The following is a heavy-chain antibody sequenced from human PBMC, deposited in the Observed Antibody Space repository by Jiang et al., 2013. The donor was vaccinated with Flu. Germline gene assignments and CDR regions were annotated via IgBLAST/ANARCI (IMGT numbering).Heavy chain of an antibody. CDR2: IYISGST. CDR3: AGGSGRHFEY. J-gene: IGHJ4*02. Sequence: LLKPSETLSLTCAASGGSISIYYWTWIRQPAGKGLEWIGRIYISGSTNYNPSLKSRVTMSMDTSKKHISLELSSVTAADTAVYYCAGGSGRHFEYWGQGTLVTVSS. CDR1: GGSISIYY. D-gene: IGHD1-1*01. V-gene: IGHV4-4*07.